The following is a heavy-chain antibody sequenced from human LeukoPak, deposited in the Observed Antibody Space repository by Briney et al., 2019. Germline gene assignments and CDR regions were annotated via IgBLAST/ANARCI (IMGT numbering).Heavy chain of an antibody. CDR1: GYTFTGYY. CDR2: INPSGGST. CDR3: ARGGPSSSWPGDVDY. D-gene: IGHD6-13*01. J-gene: IGHJ4*02. Sequence: ASVKLSCKASGYTFTGYYMHWVRQAPGQGLEWMGIINPSGGSTSYAQKFQGRVTMTRDTSTSTVYMELSSLRSEDTAVYYCARGGPSSSWPGDVDYWGQGTLVTVSS. V-gene: IGHV1-46*01.